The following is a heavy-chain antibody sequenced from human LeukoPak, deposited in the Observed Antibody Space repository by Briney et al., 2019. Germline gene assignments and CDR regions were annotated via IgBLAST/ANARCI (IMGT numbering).Heavy chain of an antibody. V-gene: IGHV1-69*06. CDR3: ARVFPRYCSGGSCPNNFDY. Sequence: GASVKVSCKASGGTFSSYAISWVRQAPGQGLEWMGGIIPIFGTANYAQKFQGRVTITADKSTSTAYMELSSLRSEDTAVYYCARVFPRYCSGGSCPNNFDYWGQGTLVTVSS. CDR2: IIPIFGTA. CDR1: GGTFSSYA. D-gene: IGHD2-15*01. J-gene: IGHJ4*02.